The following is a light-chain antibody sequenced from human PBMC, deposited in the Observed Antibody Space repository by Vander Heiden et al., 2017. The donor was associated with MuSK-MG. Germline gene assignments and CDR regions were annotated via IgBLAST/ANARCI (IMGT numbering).Light chain of an antibody. V-gene: IGKV3-20*01. Sequence: EIVLTQSPGTLSLSPGERATLSCRASQRYSSSYLAWYQQKPGQAPRLLTYGASSRATGIPDRFSGRGSGTDFTLTISRLEPEDFAVYYCQQYGSSRGFTFGPGTKVDIK. J-gene: IGKJ3*01. CDR2: GAS. CDR3: QQYGSSRGFT. CDR1: QRYSSSY.